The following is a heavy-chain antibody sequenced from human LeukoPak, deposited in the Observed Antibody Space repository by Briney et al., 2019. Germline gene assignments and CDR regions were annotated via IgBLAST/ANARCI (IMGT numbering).Heavy chain of an antibody. V-gene: IGHV4-4*02. J-gene: IGHJ4*02. CDR3: ARDHRRGYSYGYYFDY. CDR2: IYHSGST. Sequence: SETLSLTCAVSGGSISSSNWWSWVRQPPGKGLEWIGEIYHSGSTNYNPSLKSRVTISVDKSKNQFFLKLSSVTAADTAVYYCARDHRRGYSYGYYFDYWGQGTLVTVSS. D-gene: IGHD5-18*01. CDR1: GGSISSSNW.